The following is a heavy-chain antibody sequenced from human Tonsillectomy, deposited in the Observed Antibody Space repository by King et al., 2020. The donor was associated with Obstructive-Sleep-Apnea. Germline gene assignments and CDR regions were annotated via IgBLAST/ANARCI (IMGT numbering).Heavy chain of an antibody. J-gene: IGHJ4*02. Sequence: VQLVESGGGLVQPGGSLRLSCATSGFTFSTYKKNWVRHTPGKGLEWVAHIGVGSSPKYYADSVKGRFTISRDNARNSLYLQMNNLRAEDTAVYYCATDERALDDWGQGTLVTVSS. CDR1: GFTFSTYK. V-gene: IGHV3-48*01. CDR3: ATDERALDD. D-gene: IGHD1-1*01. CDR2: IGVGSSPK.